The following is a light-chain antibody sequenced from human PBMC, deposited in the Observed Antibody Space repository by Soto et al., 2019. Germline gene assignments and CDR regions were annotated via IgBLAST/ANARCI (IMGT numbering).Light chain of an antibody. CDR1: SSDVGGYNY. CDR3: SSYTSSSTLNV. J-gene: IGLJ1*01. CDR2: DVS. V-gene: IGLV2-14*01. Sequence: QSALTQPASVSGSPGQSITISCTGTSSDVGGYNYVSWYQQHPGKAPKLMIYDVSNRPSGVSNRFSGSKSGNTASLTISGHQVEDEADYYCSSYTSSSTLNVFGTGTKVTVL.